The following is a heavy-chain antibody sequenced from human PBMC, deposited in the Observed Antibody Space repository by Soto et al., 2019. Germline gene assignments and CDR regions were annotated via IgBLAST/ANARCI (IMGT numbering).Heavy chain of an antibody. V-gene: IGHV3-30*18. CDR3: AKERGGGTAPTPLAX. CDR1: GFNFDNYG. J-gene: IGHJ4*02. Sequence: CLRLSCQASGFNFDNYGMHWVRQAPGKGLEWVSVIAYDGSFQYYADSVKGRFTISRDNSKNTLSLHLNTLKTEETAVYHCAKERGGGTAPTPLAXWGQGTPVTVSX. D-gene: IGHD1-7*01. CDR2: IAYDGSFQ.